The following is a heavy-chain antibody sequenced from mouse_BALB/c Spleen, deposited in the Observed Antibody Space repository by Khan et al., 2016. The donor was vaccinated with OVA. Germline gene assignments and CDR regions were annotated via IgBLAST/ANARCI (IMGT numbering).Heavy chain of an antibody. D-gene: IGHD1-1*01. CDR3: AKSLYGSSYDYAMDY. Sequence: QVQLKESGPGLVQPSQSLSITCTVSGFSLTNYGVHWVRQSPGKALEWLGVIWRGGSTDYNAAFISGLSITKDNSKSQVFFKMNSLQADDTAIYYWAKSLYGSSYDYAMDYWGQGTSVTVSS. CDR2: IWRGGST. V-gene: IGHV2-5*01. CDR1: GFSLTNYG. J-gene: IGHJ4*01.